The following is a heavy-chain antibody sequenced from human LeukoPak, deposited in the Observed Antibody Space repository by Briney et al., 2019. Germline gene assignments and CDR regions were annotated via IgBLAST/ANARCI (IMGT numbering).Heavy chain of an antibody. CDR2: IKSKADGGTT. J-gene: IGHJ4*02. V-gene: IGHV3-15*01. CDR3: TTDPGRRITAVPY. CDR1: GFTFSDAW. D-gene: IGHD4-17*01. Sequence: PGGSLRLSCAASGFTFSDAWMSWVRQAPGKGLEGVGHIKSKADGGTTDYAASVKGRFTISRDDAKNTLYLKMNSLKTEDTAVYYCTTDPGRRITAVPYWGQGTLVTVSS.